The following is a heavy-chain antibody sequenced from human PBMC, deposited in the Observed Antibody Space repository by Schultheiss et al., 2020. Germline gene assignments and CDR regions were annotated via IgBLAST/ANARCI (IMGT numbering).Heavy chain of an antibody. Sequence: GESLKISCAASEFELSFSSYGMHWVRQAPGKGLEWVAVIWNDGSNKYYVDSVKGRFTISRDNSKNTLYLQMNSLRAEDTAVYYCARVMYSSCWYGGYYYYYMDVWGKGTTVTVSS. CDR1: EFELSFSSYG. CDR2: IWNDGSNK. D-gene: IGHD6-13*01. CDR3: ARVMYSSCWYGGYYYYYMDV. J-gene: IGHJ6*03. V-gene: IGHV3-33*01.